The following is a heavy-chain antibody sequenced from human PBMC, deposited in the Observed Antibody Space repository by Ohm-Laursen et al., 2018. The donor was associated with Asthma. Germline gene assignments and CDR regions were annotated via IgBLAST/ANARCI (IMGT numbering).Heavy chain of an antibody. D-gene: IGHD3-16*01. CDR2: ISYDGSNK. CDR3: AREWGGMDV. Sequence: SLRLSCAASGFTFSSYGMHWVRQAPGKGLEWVTVISYDGSNKYYADSVKGRFTISRDNSKNSLYLQMNNLRAEDAAIYYCAREWGGMDVWGQGTTVTVSS. V-gene: IGHV3-30*03. CDR1: GFTFSSYG. J-gene: IGHJ6*02.